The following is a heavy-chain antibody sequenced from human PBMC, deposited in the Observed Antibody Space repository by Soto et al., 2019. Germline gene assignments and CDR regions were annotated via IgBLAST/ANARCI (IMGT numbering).Heavy chain of an antibody. CDR2: INAVNGET. V-gene: IGHV1-3*01. J-gene: IGHJ4*02. D-gene: IGHD3-22*01. CDR3: ARDFYDGSGYTYFDS. CDR1: GFIFNDYP. Sequence: ASVKVSCKASGFIFNDYPMHWVRQAPGQRLEWMGWINAVNGETKYSQKFQHRVTTIKDASAHTTYLELSSLRSEDTAVYYCARDFYDGSGYTYFDSWGQGTLVTVSS.